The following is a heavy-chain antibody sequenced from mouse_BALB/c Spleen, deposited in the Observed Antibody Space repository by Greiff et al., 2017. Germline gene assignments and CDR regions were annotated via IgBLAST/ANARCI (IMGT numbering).Heavy chain of an antibody. D-gene: IGHD2-4*01. J-gene: IGHJ4*01. V-gene: IGHV3-2*02. CDR2: ISYSGST. Sequence: VQLKESGPGLVKPSQSLSLTCTVTGYSITSDYAWNWIRQFPGNKLEWMGYISYSGSTSYNPSLKSRISITRDTSKNQFFLQLNSVTTEDTATYYCARYGYDYDLYAMDDWGQGTSVTVSS. CDR3: ARYGYDYDLYAMDD. CDR1: GYSITSDYA.